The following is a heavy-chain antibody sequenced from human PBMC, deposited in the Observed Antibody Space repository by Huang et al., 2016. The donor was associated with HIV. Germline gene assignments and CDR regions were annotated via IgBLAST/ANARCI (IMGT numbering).Heavy chain of an antibody. J-gene: IGHJ4*02. CDR3: AREFVIFGAPLWPAY. CDR1: GYSFTTYA. V-gene: IGHV1-3*01. Sequence: QVQLVQSGAEVKKPGASVKVSCKASGYSFTTYALHWVRQAPGHRLEWMGWINPGNGNTNYSQKCQGRVTITRDTSASTVDMEVSSLTFEDTAVYYCAREFVIFGAPLWPAYWGQGTLISVSS. CDR2: INPGNGNT. D-gene: IGHD2-21*01.